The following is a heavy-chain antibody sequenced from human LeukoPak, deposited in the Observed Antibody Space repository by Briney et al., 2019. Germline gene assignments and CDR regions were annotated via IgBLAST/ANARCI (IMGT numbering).Heavy chain of an antibody. V-gene: IGHV3-23*01. Sequence: PGGSLRLSCAASGFTFSSYAMSWVRQAPGKGLEWVSAISGSGGSTYYADSVKGRFTISRDSSKNTLYLQMNSLRAEDTAVYYCAKDQDIVVVVAATFDYWGQGTLVTVSS. J-gene: IGHJ4*02. CDR3: AKDQDIVVVVAATFDY. D-gene: IGHD2-15*01. CDR1: GFTFSSYA. CDR2: ISGSGGST.